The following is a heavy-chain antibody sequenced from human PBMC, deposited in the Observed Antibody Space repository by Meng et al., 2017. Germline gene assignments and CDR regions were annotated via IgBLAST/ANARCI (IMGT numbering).Heavy chain of an antibody. CDR1: GGSFSGYY. CDR2: INHSGST. Sequence: QGMRQQWGAGLLKPSETPSLTFAVYGGSFSGYYWSWIRQPPGKGLEWIGEINHSGSTNYNPSLKSRVTISVDTSKNQFSLKLSSVTAADTAVYYCARGVRLPDYWGQGTLVTVSS. CDR3: ARGVRLPDY. V-gene: IGHV4-34*01. J-gene: IGHJ4*02. D-gene: IGHD2-15*01.